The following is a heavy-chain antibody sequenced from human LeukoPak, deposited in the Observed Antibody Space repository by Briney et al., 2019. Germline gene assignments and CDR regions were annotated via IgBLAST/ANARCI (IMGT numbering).Heavy chain of an antibody. D-gene: IGHD6-19*01. Sequence: GASVKVSCKASGYTFTSYDINWVRQATGQGLEWMGWINTNTGNPTYAQGFTGRFVFSLDTSVSTAYLQISSLKAEDTAVYYCAREESSAVALFGYWGQGTLVTVSS. CDR3: AREESSAVALFGY. CDR2: INTNTGNP. V-gene: IGHV7-4-1*02. J-gene: IGHJ4*02. CDR1: GYTFTSYD.